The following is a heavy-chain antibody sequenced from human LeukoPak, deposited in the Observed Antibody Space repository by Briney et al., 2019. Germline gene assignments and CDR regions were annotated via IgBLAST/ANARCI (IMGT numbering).Heavy chain of an antibody. CDR1: GFTFDDYA. CDR3: ARADRDGYNFDY. CDR2: ISWDGGST. J-gene: IGHJ4*02. V-gene: IGHV3-43D*03. D-gene: IGHD5-24*01. Sequence: GGSLRLSCAASGFTFDDYAMHWVRQAPGKGLEWVSLISWDGGSTYYADSVKGRFTISRDNSKNSLYLQMNSLRAEDTAVYYCARADRDGYNFDYWGQGTLVTVSS.